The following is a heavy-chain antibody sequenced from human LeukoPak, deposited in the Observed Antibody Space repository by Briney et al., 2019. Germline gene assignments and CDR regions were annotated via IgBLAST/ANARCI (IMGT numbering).Heavy chain of an antibody. D-gene: IGHD3-22*01. J-gene: IGHJ4*01. CDR2: INHSGST. CDR1: GGSFSGYY. V-gene: IGHV4-34*01. CDR3: ARGSSGWPYYFDY. Sequence: SETLSLTCAVYGGSFSGYYWSWIRQPPGKGLEWIGEINHSGSTNYNPSLKSRVTMSIDTSKNQFSLRLTSVTAADTAVYYCARGSSGWPYYFDYWSQGTLVTVSS.